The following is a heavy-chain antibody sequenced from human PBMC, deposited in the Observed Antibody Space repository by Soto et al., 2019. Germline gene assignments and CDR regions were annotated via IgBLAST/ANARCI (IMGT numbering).Heavy chain of an antibody. CDR3: ARGITYYYDSSGYYYVGGFDY. J-gene: IGHJ4*02. CDR1: GFTFSSYG. D-gene: IGHD3-22*01. V-gene: IGHV3-33*01. CDR2: IWYDGSNK. Sequence: QVQLVESGGGVVQPGRSLRLSCAASGFTFSSYGMHWVRQAPGKGLEWMAVIWYDGSNKYYADSVKGRFTISRDNSKNTLYLQMNSLRAEDTAVYYCARGITYYYDSSGYYYVGGFDYWGQGTLVTVSS.